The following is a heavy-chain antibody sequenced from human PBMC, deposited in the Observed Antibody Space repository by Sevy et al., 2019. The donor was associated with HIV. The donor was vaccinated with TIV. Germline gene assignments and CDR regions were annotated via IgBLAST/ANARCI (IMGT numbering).Heavy chain of an antibody. Sequence: ATVKVSCKASGYTFTDYHIHWVRQAPGQGLEWMGWINPNSGGTNFAKMLQGRVTMTRDTSISTAYMELSRLRSDDSAVYYCARVAPRVPLWPPFDYWGQGTLVTVSS. D-gene: IGHD3-10*01. CDR3: ARVAPRVPLWPPFDY. J-gene: IGHJ4*02. V-gene: IGHV1-2*02. CDR1: GYTFTDYH. CDR2: INPNSGGT.